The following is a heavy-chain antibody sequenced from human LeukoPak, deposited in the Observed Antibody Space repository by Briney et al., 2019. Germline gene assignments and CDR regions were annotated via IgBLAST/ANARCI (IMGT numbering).Heavy chain of an antibody. J-gene: IGHJ4*02. Sequence: GESLKISCKDSGYSFSSHWFAWVRQMPGKGLEWMGNIYPGDSESRYSPSFQGQATISADKSISTAYLQWSSLKASDTAMYYCARRYSSSWFFDSWGQGTLVTVSS. D-gene: IGHD6-13*01. CDR1: GYSFSSHW. CDR3: ARRYSSSWFFDS. CDR2: IYPGDSES. V-gene: IGHV5-51*01.